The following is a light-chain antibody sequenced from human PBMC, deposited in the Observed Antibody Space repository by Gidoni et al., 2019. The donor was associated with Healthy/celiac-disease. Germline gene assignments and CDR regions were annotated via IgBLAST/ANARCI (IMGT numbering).Light chain of an antibody. CDR3: QQDYNLHFT. CDR2: GAS. V-gene: IGKV3D-7*01. Sequence: PGASVTLTCRASQSVSSSNLTWYLQKHGQAPRHLIYGASTRATSIPARFSGSGSGTDFTLTISSLQPEEFAVYYCQQDYNLHFTFGAGTKVEIK. J-gene: IGKJ3*01. CDR1: QSVSSSN.